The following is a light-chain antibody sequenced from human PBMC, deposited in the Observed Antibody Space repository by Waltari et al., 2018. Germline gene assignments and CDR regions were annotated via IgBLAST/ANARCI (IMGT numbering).Light chain of an antibody. V-gene: IGLV2-23*02. CDR3: CAYEGSDSWV. Sequence: QSALTQPASVSGSPGQSITISCTGSSSDVWSYNLVSWYQQHPGKAPKLMIYEVTKRPLAVSDRFSGSKSGNTASLTISGLQAEDEADYYCCAYEGSDSWVFGGGTKLTVL. CDR1: SSDVWSYNL. CDR2: EVT. J-gene: IGLJ3*02.